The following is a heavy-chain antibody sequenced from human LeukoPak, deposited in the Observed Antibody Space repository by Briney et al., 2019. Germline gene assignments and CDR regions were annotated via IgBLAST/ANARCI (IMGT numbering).Heavy chain of an antibody. V-gene: IGHV1-69*05. Sequence: GASVKVSCKASGGTFSSYAISWVRQAPGQGLEWMGGIIPIFGTANYAQKFQGRVTITTDESTSTAYMELRSLRSEDTAVYYCARDHSGWPSKYWGQGTLVTVSS. CDR1: GGTFSSYA. D-gene: IGHD6-19*01. CDR3: ARDHSGWPSKY. J-gene: IGHJ4*02. CDR2: IIPIFGTA.